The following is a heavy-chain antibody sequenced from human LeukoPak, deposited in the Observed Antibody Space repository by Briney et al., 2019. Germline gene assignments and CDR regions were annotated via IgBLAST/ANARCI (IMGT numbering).Heavy chain of an antibody. D-gene: IGHD6-13*01. V-gene: IGHV1-69*04. CDR2: IIPILGIA. J-gene: IGHJ4*02. CDR3: ARDSTYSSSWSALETRHFDY. Sequence: VASVKVSCKASGGTFSSYAISWVRQAPGQWLEWMGRIIPILGIANYAQKFQGRVTITADKSTSTAYMELSSLRSEDTAVYYCARDSTYSSSWSALETRHFDYWGQGTLVTVSS. CDR1: GGTFSSYA.